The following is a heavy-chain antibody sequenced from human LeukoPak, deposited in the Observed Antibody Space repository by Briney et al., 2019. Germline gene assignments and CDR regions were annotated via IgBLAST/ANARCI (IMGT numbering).Heavy chain of an antibody. Sequence: SETLSLTCTVSGGSISSYYWSWIRQPPGKGLEWIGYIYYSGSTNYNPSLKSRVTISVDTSKNQFSLKLSSVTAADTAVYYCARDYYDSSGYYSPYYYYGMDVWGQGTTVTVSS. V-gene: IGHV4-59*01. CDR2: IYYSGST. D-gene: IGHD3-22*01. CDR1: GGSISSYY. J-gene: IGHJ6*02. CDR3: ARDYYDSSGYYSPYYYYGMDV.